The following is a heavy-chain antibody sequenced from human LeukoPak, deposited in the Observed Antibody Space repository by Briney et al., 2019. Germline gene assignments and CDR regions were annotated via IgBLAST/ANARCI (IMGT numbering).Heavy chain of an antibody. J-gene: IGHJ3*02. CDR3: ARGTWGSSGYFI. CDR2: ISSSGSTI. CDR1: GFTFSSYE. Sequence: GGSLRLSCAASGFTFSSYEMNWVRQAPGKGLEWVSYISSSGSTIYYADSVKGRFTISRDNAKNSLYLQMNSLRAEDTAVYYCARGTWGSSGYFIWGQGTMVTVSS. D-gene: IGHD3-22*01. V-gene: IGHV3-48*03.